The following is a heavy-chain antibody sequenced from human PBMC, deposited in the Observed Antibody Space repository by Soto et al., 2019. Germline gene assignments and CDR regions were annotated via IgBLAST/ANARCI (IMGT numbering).Heavy chain of an antibody. Sequence: EVQLLESGGGLVQPGGSLRLSCAASGFTFDSYAMNWVRQAPGKGLEWVSTLSGSGDNTYYADSVKGRFTISRDNSKNMMYLQMSSRRAEDTAVYYCTKNRGLQYYFDYWGQGTLVTVSS. CDR1: GFTFDSYA. CDR3: TKNRGLQYYFDY. CDR2: LSGSGDNT. J-gene: IGHJ4*02. V-gene: IGHV3-23*01.